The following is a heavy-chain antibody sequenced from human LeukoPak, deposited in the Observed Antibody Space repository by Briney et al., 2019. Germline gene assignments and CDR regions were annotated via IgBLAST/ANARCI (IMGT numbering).Heavy chain of an antibody. Sequence: GSLRLSCAASGFTFSSYSMNWVRQAPGKGLEWVSSISSSSSYIYYADSVKGRFTISRDNAKNSLYLQMNSLRAEDTAVYYCARDPGYCSGGSCARGAFDIWGQGTMVTVSS. CDR1: GFTFSSYS. V-gene: IGHV3-21*01. J-gene: IGHJ3*02. CDR2: ISSSSSYI. D-gene: IGHD2-15*01. CDR3: ARDPGYCSGGSCARGAFDI.